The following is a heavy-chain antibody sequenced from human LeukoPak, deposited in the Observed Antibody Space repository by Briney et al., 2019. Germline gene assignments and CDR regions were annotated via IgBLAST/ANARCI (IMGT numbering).Heavy chain of an antibody. V-gene: IGHV4-59*01. Sequence: SETLSLTCTVSGGSISSYYWSWIRQPPGKGLEWIGYIYYSGSTNYNPSLKSRVTISVDTSKNQFSLKLSSVTAADTAVYYCARDRVALDYWGQGTLVAVSS. J-gene: IGHJ4*02. CDR3: ARDRVALDY. D-gene: IGHD2-15*01. CDR2: IYYSGST. CDR1: GGSISSYY.